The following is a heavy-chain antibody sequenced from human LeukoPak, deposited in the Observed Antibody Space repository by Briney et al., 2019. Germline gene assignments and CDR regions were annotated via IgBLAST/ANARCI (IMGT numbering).Heavy chain of an antibody. CDR2: ISWNSGSI. D-gene: IGHD2-15*01. Sequence: PGGSLRLSCAASGFTFDDYAMHWVRQAPGKGLEWVSGISWNSGSIGYADSVKGRFTISRDNAKNALYLQMNSLRAEDTAVFYCARELSGSISRHFDYWGPGTLVTVSS. CDR3: ARELSGSISRHFDY. CDR1: GFTFDDYA. J-gene: IGHJ4*02. V-gene: IGHV3-9*01.